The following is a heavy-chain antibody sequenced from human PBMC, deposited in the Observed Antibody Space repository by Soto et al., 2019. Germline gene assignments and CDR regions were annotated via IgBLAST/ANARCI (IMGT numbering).Heavy chain of an antibody. Sequence: VQLLESGGGLVQPGGSLRLSCAASGFTFSSYAMSWVRQAPGKGLEWVSAISGSGGSTYYADSVKGRFTISRDNSKNTLYLQMNSLRAEDTAVYYCALFTAVITGYFDYWGQGTLVTVSS. CDR1: GFTFSSYA. D-gene: IGHD2-21*01. V-gene: IGHV3-23*01. CDR3: ALFTAVITGYFDY. J-gene: IGHJ4*02. CDR2: ISGSGGST.